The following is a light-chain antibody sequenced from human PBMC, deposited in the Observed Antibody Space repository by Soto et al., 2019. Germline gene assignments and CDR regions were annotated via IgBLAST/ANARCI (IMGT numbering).Light chain of an antibody. CDR1: EPIRNTY. Sequence: EIVLTQSPDTLSLSPGERATLSCRTSEPIRNTYVAWYNQKPGQAPRLLIYGASSRAIGIPDRFSGSGSGTDFTLTISRLEPEDFAVYYCQQYGSSPPITFGQGTRLEIK. CDR3: QQYGSSPPIT. V-gene: IGKV3-20*01. CDR2: GAS. J-gene: IGKJ5*01.